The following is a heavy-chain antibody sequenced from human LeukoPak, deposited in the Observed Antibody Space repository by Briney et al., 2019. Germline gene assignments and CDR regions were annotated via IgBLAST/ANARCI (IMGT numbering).Heavy chain of an antibody. Sequence: GGSLRLSRAASGFTFSSYGMNWVRQAPGKGLEWVSGISGNGGSTYYADSVKGRFTISRDNSKNTLYLQMNSLRAEDTAVYYCAKDIGSGWADAFDIWGQGTMVTVSS. CDR3: AKDIGSGWADAFDI. CDR2: ISGNGGST. D-gene: IGHD6-19*01. CDR1: GFTFSSYG. V-gene: IGHV3-23*01. J-gene: IGHJ3*02.